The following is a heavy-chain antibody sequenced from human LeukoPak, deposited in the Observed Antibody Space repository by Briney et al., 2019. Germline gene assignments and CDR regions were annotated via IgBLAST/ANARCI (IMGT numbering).Heavy chain of an antibody. J-gene: IGHJ4*02. D-gene: IGHD5-18*01. CDR2: IDPSDSYT. CDR3: ARQSTRGMVDTDFDY. Sequence: PGESLRISCKGSGYSFTSYWISWVRQMPGKGLEWMGRIDPSDSYTNFSPFFQGHVTISADKSITTAYLQWSSLKASDTAMYYCARQSTRGMVDTDFDYWGQGTLVTVSS. CDR1: GYSFTSYW. V-gene: IGHV5-10-1*01.